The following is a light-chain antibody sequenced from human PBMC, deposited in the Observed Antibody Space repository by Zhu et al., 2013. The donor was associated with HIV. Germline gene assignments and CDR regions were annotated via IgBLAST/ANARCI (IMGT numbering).Light chain of an antibody. Sequence: EIVLTQSPATLSLSPGERATLSCTASQSIGRYLAWYQQKPGLAPRLLIYDTSSRATGIPARFSGSGSGTDFTLAISSLQSEDFAVYYCQQYNNWPRTFGQGTKLEIK. CDR2: DTS. V-gene: IGKV3D-15*01. J-gene: IGKJ2*01. CDR3: QQYNNWPRT. CDR1: QSIGRY.